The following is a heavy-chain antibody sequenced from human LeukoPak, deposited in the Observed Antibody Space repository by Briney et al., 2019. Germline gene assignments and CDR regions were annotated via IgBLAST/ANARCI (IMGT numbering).Heavy chain of an antibody. CDR1: GGTFSSYA. D-gene: IGHD2-2*01. Sequence: ASVKVSCKASGGTFSSYAISWVRQAPGQGLEWMGGIIPIFGTANYAQKFQGRVTITADESTSTAYMEPSSLRSEDTAVYYCARDTGPYCSSTSCYALDYWGQGTLVTVSS. V-gene: IGHV1-69*01. J-gene: IGHJ4*02. CDR3: ARDTGPYCSSTSCYALDY. CDR2: IIPIFGTA.